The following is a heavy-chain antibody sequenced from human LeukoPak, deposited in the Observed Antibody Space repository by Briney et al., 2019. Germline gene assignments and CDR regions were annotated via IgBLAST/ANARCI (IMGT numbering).Heavy chain of an antibody. Sequence: GGSLRLSCAASGFTFSSYSMNWVRQAPGKGLEWVSSISSSSSYIYYADSVKGRFTISRDNAKNSLFLQMNSLRVEDTAVYYCARDGPAMSRQQLIPDAFDIWGQGTMVTVSS. CDR2: ISSSSSYI. D-gene: IGHD6-13*01. CDR1: GFTFSSYS. V-gene: IGHV3-21*01. J-gene: IGHJ3*02. CDR3: ARDGPAMSRQQLIPDAFDI.